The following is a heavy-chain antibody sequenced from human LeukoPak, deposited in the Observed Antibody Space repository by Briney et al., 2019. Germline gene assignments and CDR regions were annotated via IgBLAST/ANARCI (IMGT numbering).Heavy chain of an antibody. D-gene: IGHD6-19*01. CDR1: GFTFSNAW. Sequence: GGSLRLSCAASGFTFSNAWMSWVRQAPGKGLEWVGRIKSKTDGGTTDYAAPVKGRFTISRDDSKNTLYLQMNSLKTEDTAVYYCTTVGGSAVAGTRTPYYYYYYMDVWGKGTTVTVSS. V-gene: IGHV3-15*01. J-gene: IGHJ6*03. CDR3: TTVGGSAVAGTRTPYYYYYYMDV. CDR2: IKSKTDGGTT.